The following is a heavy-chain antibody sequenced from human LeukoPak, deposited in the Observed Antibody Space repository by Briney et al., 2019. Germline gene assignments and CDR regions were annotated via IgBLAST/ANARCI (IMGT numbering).Heavy chain of an antibody. Sequence: GGSMRLSCAAWGFTFSYYAMSGVRQSPGKGVEWGSAISGNGGSTHCADSVRGLFTISRDNSKNTMYMQMNSLTAEDTAVYYCAKAGSNWGSFDYWGQGPLVTVSS. CDR1: GFTFSYYA. V-gene: IGHV3-23*01. J-gene: IGHJ4*02. CDR3: AKAGSNWGSFDY. CDR2: ISGNGGST. D-gene: IGHD7-27*01.